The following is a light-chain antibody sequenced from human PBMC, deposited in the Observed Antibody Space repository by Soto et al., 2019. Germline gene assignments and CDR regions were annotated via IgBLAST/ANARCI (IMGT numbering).Light chain of an antibody. V-gene: IGKV1-9*01. J-gene: IGKJ1*01. CDR2: AAS. CDR3: QQLNTYPET. Sequence: DIHLTQSPSFLSASLGDRVTITCRASQGISSYLAWYQQKPGKAPKLLIYAASTLQSGVPSRFSGSGSGTEFTLTISSLQPEDFATYYCQQLNTYPETFGQGTKVDIK. CDR1: QGISSY.